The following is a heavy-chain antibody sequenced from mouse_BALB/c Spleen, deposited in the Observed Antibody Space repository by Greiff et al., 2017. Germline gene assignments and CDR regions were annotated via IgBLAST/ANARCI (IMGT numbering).Heavy chain of an antibody. V-gene: IGHV5-17*02. J-gene: IGHJ1*01. CDR1: GFTFSSFG. CDR2: ISSGSSTI. CDR3: ARYGSSYYWYFDV. D-gene: IGHD1-1*01. Sequence: EVQGVESGGGLVQPGGSRKLSCAASGFTFSSFGMHWVRQAPEKGLEWVAYISSGSSTIYYADTVKGRFTISRDNPKNTLFLQMTSLRSEDTAMYYCARYGSSYYWYFDVWGAGTTVTVSS.